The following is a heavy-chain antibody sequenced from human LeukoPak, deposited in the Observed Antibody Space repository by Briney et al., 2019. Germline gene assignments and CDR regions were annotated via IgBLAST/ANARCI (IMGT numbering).Heavy chain of an antibody. D-gene: IGHD3-22*01. CDR1: GGNFSRYA. J-gene: IGHJ3*02. V-gene: IGHV1-69*13. Sequence: SVKVYCKASGGNFSRYAISWVRQAPGQGLEWLGWIIPNFGTANYAQKFQGRVTITADESTSTAYMELSNLGSEDTAVYYCARDRHYYDSSGQGAFDIWGQGTMVTVSS. CDR2: IIPNFGTA. CDR3: ARDRHYYDSSGQGAFDI.